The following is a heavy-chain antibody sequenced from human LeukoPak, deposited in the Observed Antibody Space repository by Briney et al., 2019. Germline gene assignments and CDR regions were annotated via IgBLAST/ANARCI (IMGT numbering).Heavy chain of an antibody. J-gene: IGHJ4*02. CDR1: GFTFSSHA. CDR2: ISYDGSNK. CDR3: ARDMSGRYQIDY. D-gene: IGHD1-26*01. V-gene: IGHV3-30-3*01. Sequence: GRSLRLSCAASGFTFSSHATHWVRQAPGKGLEWVAVISYDGSNKNYVDPVKGRFTVSRDNSKNTLDLQMNSLRAEDSAVYYCARDMSGRYQIDYWGQGTLATVSS.